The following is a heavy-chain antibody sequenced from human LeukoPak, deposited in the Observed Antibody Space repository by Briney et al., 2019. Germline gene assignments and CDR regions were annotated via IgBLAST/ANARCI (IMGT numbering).Heavy chain of an antibody. J-gene: IGHJ6*03. CDR2: ISDDGSEK. D-gene: IGHD1-26*01. V-gene: IGHV3-30-3*02. Sequence: PGGSLRLSCAASGFTFSRYAMHWVRQAPGKGLEWVALISDDGSEKYSLDSVKGRFTISRDNSKNTLSLQMNSLRADDTAVYYCAKNRGAGSHFYYHMNVWGKGTTVTVSS. CDR3: AKNRGAGSHFYYHMNV. CDR1: GFTFSRYA.